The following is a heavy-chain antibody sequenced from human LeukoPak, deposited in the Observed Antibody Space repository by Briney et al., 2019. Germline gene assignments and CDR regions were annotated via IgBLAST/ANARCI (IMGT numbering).Heavy chain of an antibody. CDR2: INPSGGST. D-gene: IGHD6-6*01. V-gene: IGHV1-46*01. Sequence: ASVKVSCKASGYTFGTHWMHWVRQAPGQGLEWMAIINPSGGSTSYAQKFQGRVTMTRDMSTSTVYMELSSLRSEDTAVYYCARVRAYSSSSLPIDYWGQGTLVTVSS. CDR3: ARVRAYSSSSLPIDY. CDR1: GYTFGTHW. J-gene: IGHJ4*02.